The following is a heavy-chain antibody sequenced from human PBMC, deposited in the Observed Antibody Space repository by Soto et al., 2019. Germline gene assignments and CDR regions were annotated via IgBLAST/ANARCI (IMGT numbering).Heavy chain of an antibody. CDR1: GFTFSSYA. CDR3: ARDRGLVRGVIRTPLGY. D-gene: IGHD3-10*01. CDR2: ISYDGSNK. J-gene: IGHJ4*02. V-gene: IGHV3-30-3*01. Sequence: QVQLVESGGGVVQPGRSLRLSCAASGFTFSSYAMHWVRQAPGKGLVWVAVISYDGSNKYYADSVKGRFTISRDNSKNTLYLQMNSLRAEDTAVYYCARDRGLVRGVIRTPLGYGGQGTLVTVSS.